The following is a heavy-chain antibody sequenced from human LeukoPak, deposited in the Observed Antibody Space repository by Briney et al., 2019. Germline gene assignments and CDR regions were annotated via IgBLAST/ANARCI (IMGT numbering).Heavy chain of an antibody. J-gene: IGHJ4*02. Sequence: GGSLRLSRAASGFTFSAYWMHWVRQAPGKGLVWVGRINDVGSDSTYVDSVKGRFTISRDNAKNTLYLQMNNLRAEDTAVCYCARDSDYSWEEEYYFDYWGQGTLVTVSS. CDR2: INDVGSDS. D-gene: IGHD4-11*01. CDR3: ARDSDYSWEEEYYFDY. CDR1: GFTFSAYW. V-gene: IGHV3-74*01.